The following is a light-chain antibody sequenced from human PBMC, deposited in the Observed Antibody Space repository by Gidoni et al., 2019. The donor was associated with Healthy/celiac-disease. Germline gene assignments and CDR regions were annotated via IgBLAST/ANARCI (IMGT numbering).Light chain of an antibody. J-gene: IGKJ4*01. CDR1: QSFSSY. V-gene: IGKV3-11*01. CDR3: QQRSNWPPRVT. CDR2: DAS. Sequence: EIVLTQSPATLSLSPGESATLSCRAIQSFSSYLAWYQQKPGQAPRLLIYDASNRATGIPARFSGSGSGTDFTFTISSLEPEDFAVYYCQQRSNWPPRVTFGGGTKVEIK.